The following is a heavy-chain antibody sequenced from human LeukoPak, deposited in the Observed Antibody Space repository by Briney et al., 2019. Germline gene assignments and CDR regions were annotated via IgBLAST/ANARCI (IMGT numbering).Heavy chain of an antibody. Sequence: GGSLRLSCAASGFPFSSYTMNWVRQAPGQGLEWVSSISSSSSYIYYADSVKGRFTMSRDNAKNSLYLQMNSLRAEDTAVFYSASLFRDYFGSGSYYNVDYWGQGTLVTVSS. CDR2: ISSSSSYI. CDR1: GFPFSSYT. D-gene: IGHD3-10*01. CDR3: ASLFRDYFGSGSYYNVDY. J-gene: IGHJ4*02. V-gene: IGHV3-21*01.